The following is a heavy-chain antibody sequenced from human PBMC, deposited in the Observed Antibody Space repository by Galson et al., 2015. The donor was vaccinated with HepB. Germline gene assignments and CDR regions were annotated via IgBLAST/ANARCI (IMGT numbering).Heavy chain of an antibody. CDR3: AREAGEAFDI. J-gene: IGHJ3*02. D-gene: IGHD7-27*01. CDR1: GFTFSSYS. CDR2: IGGSSASI. V-gene: IGHV3-21*01. Sequence: SLRLSCAASGFTFSSYSMNWVRQAPGKGLEWVSSIGGSSASIYYADSVKGRFTISRDNAKNSLYLQMNSLTAEDTAVYYCAREAGEAFDIWGQGTMVTVSA.